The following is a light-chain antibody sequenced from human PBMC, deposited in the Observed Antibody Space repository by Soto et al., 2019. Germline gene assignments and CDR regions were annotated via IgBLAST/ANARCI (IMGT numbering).Light chain of an antibody. V-gene: IGKV3-11*01. CDR1: QRLSTY. J-gene: IGKJ2*01. CDR2: ETS. CDR3: QQRSTWPPGYT. Sequence: DIVLTQSPATLSLSPGERATLSGRASQRLSTYLAWYQQEPGQAPRLLIYETSKRATGVPTRFSGSGSGTDFTLTISSLEPEDFALYYCQQRSTWPPGYTFGQGTKLEIK.